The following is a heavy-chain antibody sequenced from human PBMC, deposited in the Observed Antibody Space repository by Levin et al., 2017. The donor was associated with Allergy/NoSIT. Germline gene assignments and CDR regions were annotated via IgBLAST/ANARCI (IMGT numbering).Heavy chain of an antibody. CDR1: GFTFGDYA. V-gene: IGHV3-49*03. D-gene: IGHD3-3*01. CDR3: TRDDFRPGAYFDY. J-gene: IGHJ4*02. CDR2: IRSKAYGGTT. Sequence: GGSLRLSRTASGFTFGDYAMSWFRQAPGKGLEWVGFIRSKAYGGTTEYAASVRGRFTISRDDSKSIAYLQMNSLKIEDTAVYYCTRDDFRPGAYFDYWGQGILVTVSS.